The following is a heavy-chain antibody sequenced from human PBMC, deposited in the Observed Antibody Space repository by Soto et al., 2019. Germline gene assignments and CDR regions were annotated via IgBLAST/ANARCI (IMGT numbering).Heavy chain of an antibody. CDR1: GFSLSNAGLG. CDR2: IFSNDEK. D-gene: IGHD6-13*01. J-gene: IGHJ5*02. Sequence: QVTVKESGPVLVKPTETLTLTCTVSGFSLSNAGLGVSWIRQPPGKALEWLAHIFSNDEKSYSTSLKSRLTISTDTSKSPVVLIMTHTDPVDTATYYCASTHSTSWYLFDPWGQGTLVTVSS. CDR3: ASTHSTSWYLFDP. V-gene: IGHV2-26*01.